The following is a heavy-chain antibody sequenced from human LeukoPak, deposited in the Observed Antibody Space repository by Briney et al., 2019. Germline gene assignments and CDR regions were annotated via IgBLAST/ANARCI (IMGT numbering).Heavy chain of an antibody. Sequence: ASVKVSCKASGYTFTSYYMHWVRQAPGQGLEWMGIINPSGGSTSYAQKFQGRVTMTRDTSTSTVYMELSSLRSEDTAVYYCARDSRLLLRFNWFGPWGQGTLVTVSS. V-gene: IGHV1-46*01. J-gene: IGHJ5*02. D-gene: IGHD2-15*01. CDR3: ARDSRLLLRFNWFGP. CDR1: GYTFTSYY. CDR2: INPSGGST.